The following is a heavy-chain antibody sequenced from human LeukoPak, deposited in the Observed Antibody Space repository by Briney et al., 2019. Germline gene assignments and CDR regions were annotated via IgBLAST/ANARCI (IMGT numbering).Heavy chain of an antibody. J-gene: IGHJ1*01. V-gene: IGHV3-21*01. D-gene: IGHD3-10*01. Sequence: GGSLRLSCAASGFTVSDSMNWVRQAPGKGLEWVSSINSNSNYIYYADSVKGRFTISRGNAKDSLYLQMNSLRAEDTAVYYCAREKFADGYFQHWGQGTLVTVSS. CDR1: GFTVSDS. CDR3: AREKFADGYFQH. CDR2: INSNSNYI.